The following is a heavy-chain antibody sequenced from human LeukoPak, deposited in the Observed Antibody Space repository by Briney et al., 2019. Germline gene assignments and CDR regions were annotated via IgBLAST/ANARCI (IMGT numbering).Heavy chain of an antibody. D-gene: IGHD2-2*01. J-gene: IGHJ6*02. Sequence: PGGSLRLSCAASGFTFSSYGIHWVRQAPGKGLEWVAVISYDGSNKYYADSVRGRFTISRDNSKNTLYLQMNSLRAEDTAVYYCAEDIVVVPAAIGYYYYYGMDVWGQGTTVTVSS. CDR1: GFTFSSYG. V-gene: IGHV3-30*18. CDR3: AEDIVVVPAAIGYYYYYGMDV. CDR2: ISYDGSNK.